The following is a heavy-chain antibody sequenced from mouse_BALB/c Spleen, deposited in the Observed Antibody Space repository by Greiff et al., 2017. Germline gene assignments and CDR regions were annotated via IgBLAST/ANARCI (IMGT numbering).Heavy chain of an antibody. CDR3: ARGDYYGSSCAMDY. Sequence: VQLQQSGPGLVKPSQTVSLTCTVTGISITTGNYRWSWIRQFPGNKLEWIGYIYYSGTITYNPSLTSRTTITRDTSKNQFFLEMNSLTAEDTATYYCARGDYYGSSCAMDYWGQGTSVTVSS. J-gene: IGHJ4*01. CDR2: IYYSGTI. CDR1: GISITTGNYR. V-gene: IGHV3-5*02. D-gene: IGHD1-1*01.